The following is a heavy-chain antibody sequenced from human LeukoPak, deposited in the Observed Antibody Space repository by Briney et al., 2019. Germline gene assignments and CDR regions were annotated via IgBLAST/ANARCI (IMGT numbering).Heavy chain of an antibody. V-gene: IGHV4-4*02. J-gene: IGHJ4*02. CDR3: ARAGQGYCTSASCFLSLDY. D-gene: IGHD2-2*01. CDR1: GGSGGSISSSNY. Sequence: SGTLSLTCAVSGGSGGSISSSNYWSWVRQPPGKGLEWIGEIYHSGRTNSNPSLKSRVTISVDKSKNQFSLRLNSVTAADTAVYYCARAGQGYCTSASCFLSLDYWGQGTLVTVSS. CDR2: IYHSGRT.